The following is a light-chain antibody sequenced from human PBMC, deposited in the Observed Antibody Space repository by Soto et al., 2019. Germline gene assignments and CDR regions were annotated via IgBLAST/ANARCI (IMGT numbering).Light chain of an antibody. CDR2: NNN. V-gene: IGLV1-44*01. Sequence: QSVLTQPPSASGTPRQRVTISCSGSSSNIGSNTVNWYQQLPGTAPKLLIYNNNQRPSGVPDRFSGSRSGTSVSLAISGLQSEDEADYYCAAWDDSLNVMVFGGGTKLTVL. CDR1: SSNIGSNT. CDR3: AAWDDSLNVMV. J-gene: IGLJ2*01.